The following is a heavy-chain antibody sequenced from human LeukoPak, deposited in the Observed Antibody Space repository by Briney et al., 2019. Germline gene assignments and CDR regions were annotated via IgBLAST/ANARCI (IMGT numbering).Heavy chain of an antibody. Sequence: GGSLRLSCAASGFTFSDSGIHWVRQASGTGLEWVGHVRSKAHNYATAYAASVEGRFTISRDDSKNTAYLQMNNLKTDDTAVYYCARHEATIDFWGQGTLVTVSS. CDR3: ARHEATIDF. CDR2: VRSKAHNYAT. CDR1: GFTFSDSG. J-gene: IGHJ4*02. V-gene: IGHV3-73*01.